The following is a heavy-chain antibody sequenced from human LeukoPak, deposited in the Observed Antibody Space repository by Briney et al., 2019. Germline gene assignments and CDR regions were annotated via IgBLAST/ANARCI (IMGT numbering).Heavy chain of an antibody. V-gene: IGHV7-4-1*02. CDR3: ARRARRDGYNWVYYYMDV. Sequence: ASVKVSCKASGYTFTSYAMNWVRQAPGQGLEWMGWINTNTGNPTYAQGFTGRFVFSLDTSVSTAYLQISSLKAEDTAVYYCARRARRDGYNWVYYYMDVWGKGPRSPSP. J-gene: IGHJ6*03. CDR1: GYTFTSYA. CDR2: INTNTGNP. D-gene: IGHD5-24*01.